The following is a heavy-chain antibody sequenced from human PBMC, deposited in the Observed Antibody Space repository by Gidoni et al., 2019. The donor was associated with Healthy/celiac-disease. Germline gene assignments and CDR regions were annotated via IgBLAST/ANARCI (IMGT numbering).Heavy chain of an antibody. CDR2: IYYSGRT. Sequence: QVQLQESGPGLVKPSQTLSLPCTVSGGSISSGDYYWSWIRQPPGKGLEWIGYIYYSGRTYYNPSLKSRVTISVDTSKNQFSLKLSSVTAADTAVDYCARGRGRDGPGKKNWFDPWGQGTLVTVSS. CDR3: ARGRGRDGPGKKNWFDP. CDR1: GGSISSGDYY. J-gene: IGHJ5*02. V-gene: IGHV4-30-4*01.